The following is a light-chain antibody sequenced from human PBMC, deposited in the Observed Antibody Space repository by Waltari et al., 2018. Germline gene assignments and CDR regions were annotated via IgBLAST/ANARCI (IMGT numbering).Light chain of an antibody. V-gene: IGLV10-54*04. CDR1: NNNVGNQG. CDR2: RNN. J-gene: IGLJ3*02. Sequence: QAGLTQPPSVSKGLRQTATLTCTGNNNNVGNQGAPWLQPHQGHPPKPLSYRNNDRPSGISERFSASRSGSTASLTITGLQPEDEADYYCSAWDTSLTAWVFGGGTKLTVL. CDR3: SAWDTSLTAWV.